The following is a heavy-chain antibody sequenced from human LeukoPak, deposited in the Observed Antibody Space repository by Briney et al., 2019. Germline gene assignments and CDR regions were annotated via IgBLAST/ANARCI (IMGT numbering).Heavy chain of an antibody. J-gene: IGHJ4*02. Sequence: ASVKVSCKASGYTFTGYYMHWVRQAPGQGLEWMGWINPNSGGTNYAQKFQGRVTMTRDTSTSTAYMELSRLRSDDTAVYYCARVYGDYRGPPSQLLFDYWGQGTLVTVSS. CDR1: GYTFTGYY. V-gene: IGHV1-2*02. CDR2: INPNSGGT. CDR3: ARVYGDYRGPPSQLLFDY. D-gene: IGHD4-17*01.